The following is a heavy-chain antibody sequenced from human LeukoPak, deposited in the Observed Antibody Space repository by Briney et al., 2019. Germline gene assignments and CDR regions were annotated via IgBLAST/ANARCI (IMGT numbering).Heavy chain of an antibody. CDR2: ILYDGSNY. D-gene: IGHD5-18*01. V-gene: IGHV3-30*04. J-gene: IGHJ4*02. CDR1: EFALRKYN. Sequence: GGSLRLSCTGSEFALRKYNIHWVRQAPGQGLEWVALILYDGSNYYDADSVRGRFTISRDNSKDTLYLQMNSLRAEDTAVYYCARGGYHAYYLDYWGQGSLVTVSS. CDR3: ARGGYHAYYLDY.